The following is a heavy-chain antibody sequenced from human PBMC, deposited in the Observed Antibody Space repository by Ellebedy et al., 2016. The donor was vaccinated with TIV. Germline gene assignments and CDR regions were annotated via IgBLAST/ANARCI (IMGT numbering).Heavy chain of an antibody. CDR2: SNQSGNT. D-gene: IGHD3-10*01. Sequence: SETLSLTXAVYGGSFSGYYWSWIRQPPGKGLEWIGESNQSGNTNYNPSLKSRVTVSVDTSKNQFSLKVISVTAADTAVYYCARKYYYGSGSYWGSYYYYYYMDVWGKGTTVTVSS. J-gene: IGHJ6*03. CDR3: ARKYYYGSGSYWGSYYYYYYMDV. V-gene: IGHV4-34*01. CDR1: GGSFSGYY.